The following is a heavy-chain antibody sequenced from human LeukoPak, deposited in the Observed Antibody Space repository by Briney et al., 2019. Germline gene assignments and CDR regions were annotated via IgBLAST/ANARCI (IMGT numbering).Heavy chain of an antibody. J-gene: IGHJ4*02. D-gene: IGHD3-10*01. CDR3: ARDASSGSARFDY. V-gene: IGHV4-59*12. CDR2: IYYSGST. CDR1: GGSISSYY. Sequence: SETLSLTCTVSGGSISSYYWSWIRQPPGKGLEWIGYIYYSGSTNYNPSLKSRVTISVDTSKNQFSLKLSSVTAADTAVYYCARDASSGSARFDYWGQGTLVTVSS.